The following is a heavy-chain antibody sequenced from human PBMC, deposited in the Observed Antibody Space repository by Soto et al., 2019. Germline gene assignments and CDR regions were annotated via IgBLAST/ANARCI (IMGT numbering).Heavy chain of an antibody. J-gene: IGHJ5*02. V-gene: IGHV4-34*01. Sequence: SETLSLTCAVYGGSFTDFYWSWIRQPPGKGLEWIGEINHIGDTNYNPSLKIRVTLSIDTSQSHFSLHLSSVTAADTAVYFCARLYTGNYIMYHWGPGTLVTVSS. CDR1: GGSFTDFY. CDR2: INHIGDT. D-gene: IGHD1-26*01. CDR3: ARLYTGNYIMYH.